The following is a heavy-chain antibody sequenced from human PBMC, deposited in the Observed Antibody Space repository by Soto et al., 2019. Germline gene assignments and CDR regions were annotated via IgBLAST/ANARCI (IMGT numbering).Heavy chain of an antibody. D-gene: IGHD2-2*01. Sequence: PGGSLRLSCVASGFTFRSYDMHWVRQVTGKGLEWVSAIGTTGDPYYPGSVKGQLTISRENAKNSLYLQMNSLRAEDTAVYYCARGMTYCSSASCHYGMDVWGQGTTVTVSS. CDR3: ARGMTYCSSASCHYGMDV. V-gene: IGHV3-13*05. CDR1: GFTFRSYD. J-gene: IGHJ6*02. CDR2: IGTTGDP.